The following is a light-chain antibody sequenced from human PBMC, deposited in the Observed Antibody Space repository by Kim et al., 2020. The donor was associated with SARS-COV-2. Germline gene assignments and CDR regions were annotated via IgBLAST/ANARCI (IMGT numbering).Light chain of an antibody. Sequence: KTATSTCTRTVGSSDTDAVRWYQRRPGSSPTTVIYADKQRPSGVPNRFSGSIDSSSNSASLTISGVGPEDEADYYCQSYDSTNHWVFGGGTQLTVL. CDR3: QSYDSTNHWV. CDR2: ADK. J-gene: IGLJ3*02. CDR1: VGSSDTDA. V-gene: IGLV6-57*01.